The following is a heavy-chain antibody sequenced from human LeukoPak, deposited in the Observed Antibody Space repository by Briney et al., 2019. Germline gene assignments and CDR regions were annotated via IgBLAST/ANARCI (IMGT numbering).Heavy chain of an antibody. Sequence: ASVKVSCKASGYTFTGYYMHWVRQAPGQGLEWMGWINPNSGGTNYAQKFQGRVTMTRDTSISTAYMELSRLRSDDTAVYYCARDLGKIVVVPAAIPDNWFDPWGQGTLVTVSS. J-gene: IGHJ5*02. CDR2: INPNSGGT. CDR3: ARDLGKIVVVPAAIPDNWFDP. D-gene: IGHD2-2*01. V-gene: IGHV1-2*02. CDR1: GYTFTGYY.